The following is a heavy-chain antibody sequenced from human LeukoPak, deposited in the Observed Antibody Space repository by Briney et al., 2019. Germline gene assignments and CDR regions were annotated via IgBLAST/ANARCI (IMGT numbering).Heavy chain of an antibody. D-gene: IGHD4-17*01. CDR3: ARGKGDYDHFDY. Sequence: SETLSLTCTVSGGSISSYYWSWIRQPPVKGLEWIGYIYYSGSTNYNPSLKSRVTISVDTSKNQFSLKLSSVTAADTAVYYCARGKGDYDHFDYWGQGTLVTVSS. CDR1: GGSISSYY. V-gene: IGHV4-59*12. J-gene: IGHJ4*02. CDR2: IYYSGST.